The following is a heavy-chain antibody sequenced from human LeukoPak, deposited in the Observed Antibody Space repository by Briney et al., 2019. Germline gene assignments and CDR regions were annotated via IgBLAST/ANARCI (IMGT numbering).Heavy chain of an antibody. J-gene: IGHJ4*02. V-gene: IGHV3-74*01. Sequence: GGSLGLSCAASGFTFSSYWMHWVRQAPGKGLLWVSRIKSDGSSTSYADSVKGRFTISRDNAKNTLYLQMNSLRADDTAVYYCARGGSGSYFRGLDYWGQGTLVTVSS. D-gene: IGHD1-26*01. CDR1: GFTFSSYW. CDR3: ARGGSGSYFRGLDY. CDR2: IKSDGSST.